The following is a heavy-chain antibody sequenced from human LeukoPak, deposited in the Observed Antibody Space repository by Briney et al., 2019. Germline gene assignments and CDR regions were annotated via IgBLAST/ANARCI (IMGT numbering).Heavy chain of an antibody. CDR1: GFTFSSYS. J-gene: IGHJ4*02. V-gene: IGHV3-21*01. Sequence: GGSLRLSCAASGFTFSSYSMNWVRQAPGKGLEWVSSISSSSSYIYYADSMKGRYTISRDNAKNSLYLQMNSLRAEDTAVYYCARDDYGGLDYWGQGTLVTVSS. CDR3: ARDDYGGLDY. CDR2: ISSSSSYI. D-gene: IGHD4-23*01.